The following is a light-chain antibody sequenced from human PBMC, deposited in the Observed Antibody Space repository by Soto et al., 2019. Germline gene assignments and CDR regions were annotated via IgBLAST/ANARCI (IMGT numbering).Light chain of an antibody. V-gene: IGLV2-8*01. CDR3: NSYAGSNNWV. CDR1: RGDVGGYNY. CDR2: EVI. Sequence: QSALTQPPSPSGSPGRSFTIPCPGTRGDVGGYNYVSWYQQHPGKAPKLMIYEVIKRPSGVPDRFSGSKSGNTASLTVSGLQAEDEADYYCNSYAGSNNWVFGGGTKLTVL. J-gene: IGLJ3*02.